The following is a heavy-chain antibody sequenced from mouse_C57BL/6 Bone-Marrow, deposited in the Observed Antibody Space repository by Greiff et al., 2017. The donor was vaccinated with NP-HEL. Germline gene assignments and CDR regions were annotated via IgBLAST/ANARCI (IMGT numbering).Heavy chain of an antibody. CDR1: GFNIKDDY. CDR2: IDPENGDT. Sequence: VQLQQSGAELVRPGASVKLSCTASGFNIKDDYMHWVKQRPEQGLEWIGWIDPENGDTEYASKFQGKATITADTSSNTAYLQLSSLTSEDTAVYYCTTGIVSYFDYWGQGTTLTVSS. J-gene: IGHJ2*01. D-gene: IGHD2-5*01. V-gene: IGHV14-4*01. CDR3: TTGIVSYFDY.